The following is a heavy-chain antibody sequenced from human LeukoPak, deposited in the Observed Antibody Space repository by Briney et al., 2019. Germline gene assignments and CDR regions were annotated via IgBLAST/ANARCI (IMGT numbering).Heavy chain of an antibody. J-gene: IGHJ4*02. V-gene: IGHV4-59*01. Sequence: SETLSLTCTASGGSISSYYWSWIRQPPGKGLEWIGYIYYSGSTNYNPSLKSRVTISVDTSKNQFSLKLSSVTAADTAVYYCARSGGGWVDYWGQGTLVTVSS. D-gene: IGHD3-10*01. CDR3: ARSGGGWVDY. CDR1: GGSISSYY. CDR2: IYYSGST.